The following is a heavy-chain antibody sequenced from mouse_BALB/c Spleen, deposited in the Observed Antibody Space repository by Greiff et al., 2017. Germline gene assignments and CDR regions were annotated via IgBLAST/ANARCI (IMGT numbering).Heavy chain of an antibody. J-gene: IGHJ4*01. V-gene: IGHV1-31*01. Sequence: VQLQQSGPELVKPGASVKISCKASGYSFTGYYMHWVKQSHVKSLEWIGRINPYNGATSYNQNFKDKASLTVDKSSSTAYMELHSLTSEDSAVYYCARLYDYYAMDYWSQGTSVTVSS. D-gene: IGHD2-10*02. CDR2: INPYNGAT. CDR3: ARLYDYYAMDY. CDR1: GYSFTGYY.